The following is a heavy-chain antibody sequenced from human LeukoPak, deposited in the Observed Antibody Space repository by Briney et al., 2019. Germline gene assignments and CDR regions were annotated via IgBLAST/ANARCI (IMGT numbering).Heavy chain of an antibody. CDR1: GFTFSSYG. Sequence: GRSLRLSCAASGFTFSSYGMHWVRQAPGKGLEWVAVIWYDGSNKYYADSVKGRFTISRDNSKNTLYLQMNSLRAEDTAVYYCARDRRYDFWVLDYWGQGTLVTVSS. CDR2: IWYDGSNK. CDR3: ARDRRYDFWVLDY. D-gene: IGHD3-3*01. V-gene: IGHV3-33*01. J-gene: IGHJ4*02.